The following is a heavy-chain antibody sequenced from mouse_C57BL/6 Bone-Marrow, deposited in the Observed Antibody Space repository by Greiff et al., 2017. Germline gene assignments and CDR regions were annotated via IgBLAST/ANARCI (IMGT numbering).Heavy chain of an antibody. CDR3: ARGPYYAMDY. CDR1: GYTFTSYT. Sequence: QVQLQQSGAELARPGASVKMSCKASGYTFTSYTMHWVKQRPGQGLEWIGYINPSSGYTKSNQKFKDKATLTADKSSSTAYMQLSSLTSEDSAVYYCARGPYYAMDYWVQGTSVTVSS. J-gene: IGHJ4*01. V-gene: IGHV1-4*01. CDR2: INPSSGYT.